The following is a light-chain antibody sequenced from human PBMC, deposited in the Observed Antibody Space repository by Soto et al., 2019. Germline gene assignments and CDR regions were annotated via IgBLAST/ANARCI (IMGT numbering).Light chain of an antibody. CDR3: KSYAGSNTVV. V-gene: IGLV2-8*01. CDR2: EVN. CDR1: SSDVGRYEY. Sequence: QSVLTQPPSASGSPGQSVTISCTGSSSDVGRYEYVSWYQQHPDKAPKVMIYEVNKRASGVPDRVSGSKSGNTAPLTVSGLQAEDEADYYCKSYAGSNTVVFGGGTKLTVL. J-gene: IGLJ2*01.